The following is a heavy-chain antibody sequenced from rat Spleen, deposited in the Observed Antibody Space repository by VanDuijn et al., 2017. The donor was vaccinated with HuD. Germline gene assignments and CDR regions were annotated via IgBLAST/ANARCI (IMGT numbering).Heavy chain of an antibody. V-gene: IGHV2-41*01. D-gene: IGHD4-3*01. CDR1: GLSLTSDN. CDR2: IWNTGGT. Sequence: QVQLKESGPGLVQPSQTLSLTCTVAGLSLTSDNVHWVRQPPGKGLEWMGVIWNTGGTHYNSALRSRLSISKDTSKGQVLLEMNSLQPEDTGTYYCARHLREASGVMDVWGQGASVTVSS. CDR3: ARHLREASGVMDV. J-gene: IGHJ4*01.